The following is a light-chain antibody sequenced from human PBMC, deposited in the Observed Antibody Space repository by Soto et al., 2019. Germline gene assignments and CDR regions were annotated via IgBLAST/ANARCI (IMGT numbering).Light chain of an antibody. J-gene: IGLJ1*01. CDR2: EGS. V-gene: IGLV2-23*01. CDR3: CSYAGPRTYG. CDR1: SDDVGRYNL. Sequence: QSVLTQPASVSGSPGQSITISCTGTSDDVGRYNLVSWYQQHPGKAPKFIIYEGSKRPSGVSNRFSGSKSGNTASLTISGLQAEDEADYYCCSYAGPRTYGFGTGTKVTVL.